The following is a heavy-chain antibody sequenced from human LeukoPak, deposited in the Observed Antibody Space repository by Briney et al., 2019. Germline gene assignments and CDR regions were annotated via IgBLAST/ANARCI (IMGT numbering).Heavy chain of an antibody. CDR3: ARDLPWNHHNSAEYFHH. CDR2: ISSSGNTI. V-gene: IGHV3-48*03. CDR1: GFSISIHD. D-gene: IGHD2/OR15-2a*01. J-gene: IGHJ1*01. Sequence: GGPLRLSCAASGFSISIHDMNWVRQAPGKGLEWISYISSSGNTIYYGDSVKGRFTISRDSARNSLYLQMNSLRAEDTAVYYCARDLPWNHHNSAEYFHHWGQGTLLIVSS.